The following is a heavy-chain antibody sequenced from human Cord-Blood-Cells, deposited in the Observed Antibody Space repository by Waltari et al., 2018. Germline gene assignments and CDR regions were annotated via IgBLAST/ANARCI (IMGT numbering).Heavy chain of an antibody. D-gene: IGHD3-10*01. CDR3: ARRGYYYGSGSAFDI. V-gene: IGHV4-34*01. J-gene: IGHJ3*02. CDR2: INHSGST. CDR1: GGSFSGYY. Sequence: QVQLQQWGAGLLKPSETLSLPCAVYGGSFSGYYWRWIRQPPGKGLEWIGEINHSGSTNYNPSLKSRVTISVDTSKNQFSLKLSSVTAADTAVYYCARRGYYYGSGSAFDIWGQGTMVTVSS.